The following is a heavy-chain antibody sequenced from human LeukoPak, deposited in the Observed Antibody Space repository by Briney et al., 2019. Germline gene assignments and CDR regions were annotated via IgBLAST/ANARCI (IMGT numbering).Heavy chain of an antibody. V-gene: IGHV4-59*01. D-gene: IGHD5-18*01. Sequence: SETLSLTCTVSGGSISEKYWSWIRQLPGKGLEWIGYIHYSGTTSYNPSLKSRVVISVDTSKNQFSLKLNSVTAADTAMYYCATVPGYSYGYGYFDYWGQGTLVTVSS. CDR2: IHYSGTT. CDR1: GGSISEKY. CDR3: ATVPGYSYGYGYFDY. J-gene: IGHJ4*02.